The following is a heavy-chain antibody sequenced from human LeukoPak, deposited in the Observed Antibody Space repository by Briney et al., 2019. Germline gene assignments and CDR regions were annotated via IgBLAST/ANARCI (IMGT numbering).Heavy chain of an antibody. CDR1: GYTFTSYA. CDR3: ARAGGDLSGRYIYYFDY. Sequence: ASVKVSCKASGYTFTSYAMHWVRQAPGQRLEWMGWINAGNGNTKYSQKFQGRVTITRDTSASTAYMELSSLRSEDTAVYYCARAGGDLSGRYIYYFDYWGQGTLVTVSS. D-gene: IGHD6-19*01. CDR2: INAGNGNT. V-gene: IGHV1-3*01. J-gene: IGHJ4*02.